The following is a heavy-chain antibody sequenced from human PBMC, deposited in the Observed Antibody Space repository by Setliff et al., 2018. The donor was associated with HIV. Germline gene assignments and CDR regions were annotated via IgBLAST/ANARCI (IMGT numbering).Heavy chain of an antibody. V-gene: IGHV1-69*13. Sequence: SVKVSCKASGGTFSSFAINWVRQAPGQGLEWVGGIIPVFGTTSYGHHFQGRFAITADASTSTAYLDLYSLGSEDTAVYFCARAKTTGSFFDKIHAAFNVWGPGTLVTVSS. CDR3: ARAKTTGSFFDKIHAAFNV. CDR1: GGTFSSFA. J-gene: IGHJ3*01. D-gene: IGHD4-17*01. CDR2: IIPVFGTT.